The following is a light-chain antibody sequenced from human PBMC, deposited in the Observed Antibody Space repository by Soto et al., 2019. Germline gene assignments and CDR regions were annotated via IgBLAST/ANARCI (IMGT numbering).Light chain of an antibody. CDR1: QSLLYSNVYNY. CDR3: VQALQTPLT. CDR2: LGS. Sequence: DIVMTQSPLSLPVTPGEPASISCRSSQSLLYSNVYNYLDWYLQKPGQSPQLLIYLGSHRASGVPDRFSGSGSGTDFTLKISRVQAEDVGVYYCVQALQTPLTFGGGTKVESK. V-gene: IGKV2-28*01. J-gene: IGKJ4*01.